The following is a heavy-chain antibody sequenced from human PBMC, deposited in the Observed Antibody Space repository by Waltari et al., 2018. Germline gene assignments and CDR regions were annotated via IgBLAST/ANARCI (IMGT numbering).Heavy chain of an antibody. V-gene: IGHV4-34*01. D-gene: IGHD2-15*01. CDR2: SNHSGST. CDR1: GGSFSGYY. J-gene: IGHJ5*02. Sequence: QVQLQQWGAGLLKPSETLSLTCAVHGGSFSGYYWSWIRQPPGKGLEWIGESNHSGSTNYNPTLKSVVTISVDTSKNRFSRKLSLVTAADTAVYYWARGLYCSGGSCYSNWFDPWGQGTLVTVSS. CDR3: ARGLYCSGGSCYSNWFDP.